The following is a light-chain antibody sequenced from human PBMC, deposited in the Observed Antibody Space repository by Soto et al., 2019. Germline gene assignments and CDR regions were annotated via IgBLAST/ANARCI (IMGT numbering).Light chain of an antibody. CDR2: GNS. CDR3: QSYDSSLSVYV. V-gene: IGLV1-40*01. CDR1: SSNIGAGYD. Sequence: QSALTQPPSVSGAPGQRVTISCTGSSSNIGAGYDVHWYQQLPGTAPKLLIYGNSNRPSGVPDRFSGSKSGTSASLAITGLQAEDEADYYFQSYDSSLSVYVFGTGTKLTVL. J-gene: IGLJ1*01.